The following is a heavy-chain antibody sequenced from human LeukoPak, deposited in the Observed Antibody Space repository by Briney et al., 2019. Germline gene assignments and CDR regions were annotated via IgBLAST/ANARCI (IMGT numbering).Heavy chain of an antibody. CDR1: AFTVSSNY. Sequence: AGSLTLSCAPSAFTVSSNYMSWVRQAPGKGLEWVAIIYCGGSTYYTDSVKGRFTISRDNSKNKLSLQMTSLSAADTAVYYCARVGWLRSFAFAMGGQGTMVTV. CDR3: ARVGWLRSFAFAM. V-gene: IGHV3-66*01. J-gene: IGHJ3*02. D-gene: IGHD5-12*01. CDR2: IYCGGST.